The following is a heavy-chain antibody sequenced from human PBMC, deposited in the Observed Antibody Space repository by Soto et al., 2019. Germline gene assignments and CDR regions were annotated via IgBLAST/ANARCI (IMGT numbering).Heavy chain of an antibody. Sequence: PGESLKISCKGSGYSFTSYWIGWVRQMPGKGLEWMGIIYPGDSDTRYSPSFQGRVTMTEDTSTDTAYMELSSLRSEDTAVYYCATLPPVSGSYYFDYWGQGTLVTVSS. CDR2: IYPGDSDT. CDR3: ATLPPVSGSYYFDY. D-gene: IGHD1-26*01. CDR1: GYSFTSYW. V-gene: IGHV5-51*01. J-gene: IGHJ4*02.